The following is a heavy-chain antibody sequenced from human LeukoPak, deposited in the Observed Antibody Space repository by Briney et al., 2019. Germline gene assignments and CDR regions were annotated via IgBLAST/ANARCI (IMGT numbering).Heavy chain of an antibody. Sequence: GRSLRLSCAASGFTFTSYGMHCVRQAPRKGLECGAVIWYDGSNKYYAHSAKGRFTISRDNSKNTLYLQMNSLRAEDAAVYYCAKDYCSGGSCYSDYWGQGTLVTVSS. D-gene: IGHD2-15*01. V-gene: IGHV3-33*06. CDR1: GFTFTSYG. J-gene: IGHJ4*02. CDR3: AKDYCSGGSCYSDY. CDR2: IWYDGSNK.